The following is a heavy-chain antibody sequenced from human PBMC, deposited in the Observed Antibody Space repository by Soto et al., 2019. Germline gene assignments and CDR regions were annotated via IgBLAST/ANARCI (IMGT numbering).Heavy chain of an antibody. CDR1: GGTFSSYA. CDR3: ARVLRFLEWSFDY. D-gene: IGHD3-3*01. Sequence: SVKVSCKASGGTFSSYAISWVRQAPGQGLEWMGGIIPIFGTANYAQKFQGRVTITADESTSTAYMELSSLRSEDTAVYYCARVLRFLEWSFDYWGQGTLVTVSS. CDR2: IIPIFGTA. J-gene: IGHJ4*02. V-gene: IGHV1-69*13.